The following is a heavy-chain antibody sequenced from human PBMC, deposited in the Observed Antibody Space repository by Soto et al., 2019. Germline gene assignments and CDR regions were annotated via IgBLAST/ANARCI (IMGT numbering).Heavy chain of an antibody. J-gene: IGHJ6*03. CDR3: ARMTEYYYIDV. CDR2: IYYSGST. V-gene: IGHV4-31*03. CDR1: GGSIRSGGYY. Sequence: QVQLQESGPGLVKPSQTLSLTCTVSGGSIRSGGYYWSWIRQHPGKGLEWIGYIYYSGSTYYNPSLKSRVTISVDTSKNQFTLKLSSVTAADTAVYYRARMTEYYYIDVWGKGTTVPGSS.